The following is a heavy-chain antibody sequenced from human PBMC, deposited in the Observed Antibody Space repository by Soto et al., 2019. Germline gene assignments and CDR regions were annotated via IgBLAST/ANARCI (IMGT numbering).Heavy chain of an antibody. CDR1: GASISNYY. V-gene: IGHV4-59*01. Sequence: SETLSLTCTVSGASISNYYWGWIRQPPGKGLEYIGYIYYIGITNYNPSLKSRVTISADTSKNQFSLKMTSVTAADTAMYYCARLGFPEAIYFDSWGLGTLVTVSS. J-gene: IGHJ4*02. CDR3: ARLGFPEAIYFDS. CDR2: IYYIGIT.